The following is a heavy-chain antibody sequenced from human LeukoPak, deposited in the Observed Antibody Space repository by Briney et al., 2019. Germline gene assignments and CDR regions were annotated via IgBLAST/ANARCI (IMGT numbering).Heavy chain of an antibody. V-gene: IGHV3-72*01. CDR3: ARERRDYYDNSGAFDY. Sequence: PGGSLKLSCAASGFTFGDHYIDWVRQAPGKGLEWVGRTRNKANRYTTEYAASVKGRFTISRDDSENSLYLQMNNLKTEDTAVYYCARERRDYYDNSGAFDYWGQGTLVTVSS. D-gene: IGHD3-22*01. CDR1: GFTFGDHY. J-gene: IGHJ4*02. CDR2: TRNKANRYTT.